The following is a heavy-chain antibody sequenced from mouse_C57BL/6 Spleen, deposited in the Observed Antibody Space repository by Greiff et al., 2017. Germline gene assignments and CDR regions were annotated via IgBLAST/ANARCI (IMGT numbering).Heavy chain of an antibody. CDR3: ARTYSNNYFDY. D-gene: IGHD2-5*01. V-gene: IGHV1-81*01. CDR2: IYPRSGNT. J-gene: IGHJ2*01. Sequence: VQVVESGAELARPGASVKLSCKASGYTFTSYGISWVKQRTGQGLEWIGEIYPRSGNTYYNEKFKGKATLTADKSSSTAYMELRSLTSEDSAVYFCARTYSNNYFDYWGQGTTLTVSS. CDR1: GYTFTSYG.